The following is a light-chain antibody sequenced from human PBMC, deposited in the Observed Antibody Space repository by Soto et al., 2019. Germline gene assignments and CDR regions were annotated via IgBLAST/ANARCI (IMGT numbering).Light chain of an antibody. CDR2: EVT. CDR3: NTYTTCSIWV. Sequence: QSVLTQPAAVTGSPGQSITISCTGSSGDVGHYNYVSWYQQHPGKAPKLIIYEVTNRPSWVSNRFSGSKSGNTAALISSARQAEDEADYYCNTYTTCSIWVFGGGTQVTVL. CDR1: SGDVGHYNY. V-gene: IGLV2-14*01. J-gene: IGLJ3*02.